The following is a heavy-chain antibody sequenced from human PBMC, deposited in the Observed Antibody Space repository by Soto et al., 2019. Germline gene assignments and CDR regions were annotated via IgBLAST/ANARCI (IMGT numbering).Heavy chain of an antibody. Sequence: EVQLVESGGALVQPGESLRLSCAASGFPFGPFWMHWVRQAPGKGLEWVSHIHGDGYTTIYADSVKGRFTISRDNAKNTLYLQINSLRAEDTAVYYCARDRGNPDSFDIWGQGTMVTVSS. V-gene: IGHV3-74*01. J-gene: IGHJ3*02. CDR1: GFPFGPFW. CDR3: ARDRGNPDSFDI. CDR2: IHGDGYTT. D-gene: IGHD3-10*01.